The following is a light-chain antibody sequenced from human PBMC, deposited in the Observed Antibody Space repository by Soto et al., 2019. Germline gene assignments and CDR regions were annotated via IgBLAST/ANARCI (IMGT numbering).Light chain of an antibody. CDR2: GNN. Sequence: QSVLTQPPSMSGAPGQRVTISRTGTSANIGAGYDVHWYQQLPGMAPKLLIYGNNKRPSGVPDRFSGSKSGTSASLAITGLQAEDEADYYCQSYDSTLSGLYVLGTGTKVTVL. J-gene: IGLJ1*01. V-gene: IGLV1-40*01. CDR1: SANIGAGYD. CDR3: QSYDSTLSGLYV.